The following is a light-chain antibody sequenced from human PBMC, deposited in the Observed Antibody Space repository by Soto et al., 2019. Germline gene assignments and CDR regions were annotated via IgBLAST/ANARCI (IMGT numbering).Light chain of an antibody. CDR2: GTS. CDR1: QSVSTY. Sequence: EIVLTQYPATRWLSPGERCALSCRASQSVSTYLAWYQQKPGQAPRLLIYGTSIRASGVPGMFIGGGSGTHFTITTTRLEPEDFAAYYCQPYGSSLFTVGPGTQVDIK. CDR3: QPYGSSLFT. V-gene: IGKV3-20*01. J-gene: IGKJ3*01.